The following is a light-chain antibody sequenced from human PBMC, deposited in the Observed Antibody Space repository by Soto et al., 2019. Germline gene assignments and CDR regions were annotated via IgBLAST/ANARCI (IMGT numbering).Light chain of an antibody. V-gene: IGLV1-47*01. CDR1: SPNLGSNY. Sequence: QSVLTQAPSASGAPGQTVTISCSGSSPNLGSNYVYWYQQFPGAAPKLLILRNNQRPSGVPDRFSASKSGTSASLAISGLRSEDEADYHCAAWDDSLKSVVFGGETKLTVL. CDR3: AAWDDSLKSVV. J-gene: IGLJ2*01. CDR2: RNN.